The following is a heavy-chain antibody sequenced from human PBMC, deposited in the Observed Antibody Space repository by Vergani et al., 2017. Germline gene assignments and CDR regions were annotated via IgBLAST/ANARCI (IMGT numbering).Heavy chain of an antibody. V-gene: IGHV4-39*01. D-gene: IGHD4-23*01. CDR1: GGSISSSSYY. Sequence: QVQLQESGPGLVKPSETLSLTCTVSGGSISSSSYYWGWIRQPPGKGLEWIGSIYYSGSTYYHPSLKGRVTISVDTSKNQFSLKLSSVTAADTAVYYCARWDYGGNWNDAFDIWGQGTMVTVSS. J-gene: IGHJ3*02. CDR3: ARWDYGGNWNDAFDI. CDR2: IYYSGST.